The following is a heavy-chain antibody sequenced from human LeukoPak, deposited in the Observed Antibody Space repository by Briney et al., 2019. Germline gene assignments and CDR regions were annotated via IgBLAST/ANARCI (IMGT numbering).Heavy chain of an antibody. CDR2: IYYSGST. V-gene: IGHV4-39*01. CDR1: GVSISSSSYY. Sequence: SETLSLTCTVSGVSISSSSYYWGWLRQPPGKGLEWIVSIYYSGSTYYNPSLKSRVTISVDTSKNQFSLKLSSVTAADTAVYYCARHTVAAAGTHWFDPWGQGTLVTVSS. J-gene: IGHJ5*02. CDR3: ARHTVAAAGTHWFDP. D-gene: IGHD6-13*01.